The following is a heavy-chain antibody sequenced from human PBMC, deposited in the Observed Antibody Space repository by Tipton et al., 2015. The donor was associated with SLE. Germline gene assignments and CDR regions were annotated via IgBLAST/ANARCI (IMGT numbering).Heavy chain of an antibody. CDR3: ATGYCSTTSCYRTPFGY. V-gene: IGHV4-61*05. CDR2: IYYSGGN. Sequence: TLSLTCTVSGGSISSSSYYWGRNRQHPGKGLKWNGYIYYSGGNNYNPSLKSRVTISVDTSKNQFSLTLSSVTAADTAVYYCATGYCSTTSCYRTPFGYWGQGTLVTVPS. J-gene: IGHJ4*02. D-gene: IGHD2-2*01. CDR1: GGSISSSSYY.